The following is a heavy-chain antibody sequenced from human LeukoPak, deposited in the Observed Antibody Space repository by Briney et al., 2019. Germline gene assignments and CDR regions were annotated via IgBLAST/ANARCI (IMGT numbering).Heavy chain of an antibody. J-gene: IGHJ6*03. Sequence: GGSLRLSCAASGFTFSSYWMSWVRQAPAKGLEWVANIKQDGSEKYYVDSVKGRFTISRDNAKNSLYLQMNSLRAEDTAVYYCARDGVVVVPAATHGYYYYYYMDVWGKGTTVTVSS. D-gene: IGHD2-2*01. CDR3: ARDGVVVVPAATHGYYYYYYMDV. CDR1: GFTFSSYW. CDR2: IKQDGSEK. V-gene: IGHV3-7*01.